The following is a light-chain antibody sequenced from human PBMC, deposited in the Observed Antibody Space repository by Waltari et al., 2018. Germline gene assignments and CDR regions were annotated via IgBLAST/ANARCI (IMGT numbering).Light chain of an antibody. CDR2: EVS. V-gene: IGLV2-14*01. CDR1: SSAFGGYNY. J-gene: IGLJ3*02. Sequence: FALPQPAPVSGPLGQSITFSSPGPSSAFGGYNYFSWYQHHPGKAPKLFIYEVSNRPSGVSKRFSGPKSGNTASLTISGLQAEDEADYYCSSYTSNSRVFGAGTKLTVL. CDR3: SSYTSNSRV.